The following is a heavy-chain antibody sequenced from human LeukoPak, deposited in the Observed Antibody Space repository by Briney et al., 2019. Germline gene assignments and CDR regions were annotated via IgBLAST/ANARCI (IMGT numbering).Heavy chain of an antibody. V-gene: IGHV1-18*01. Sequence: ASVKVSCKASGYTFTSYGISWVRQAPGQGPEWMGWISAYNGNTNYAQKLQGRVTMTTDTSTSTAYMELRSLRSDDTAVYYCARDRGLRYFDWFNYYGMDVWGQGTTVTVSS. CDR3: ARDRGLRYFDWFNYYGMDV. CDR2: ISAYNGNT. D-gene: IGHD3-9*01. CDR1: GYTFTSYG. J-gene: IGHJ6*02.